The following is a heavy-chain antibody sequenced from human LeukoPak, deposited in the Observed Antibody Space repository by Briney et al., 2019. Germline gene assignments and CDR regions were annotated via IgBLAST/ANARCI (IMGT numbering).Heavy chain of an antibody. D-gene: IGHD3-22*01. V-gene: IGHV3-30*04. CDR2: ISYDGSNK. CDR3: ARDYYDSSGSYYYYGMDV. J-gene: IGHJ6*02. Sequence: GRSLRLSCAASGFTFSSYAMHWVRQAPGKGLEWVAVISYDGSNKYYADSVKGRFTISRDNSKNTLYLQMNSLRAEDTAVYYCARDYYDSSGSYYYYGMDVWGQGITVTVSS. CDR1: GFTFSSYA.